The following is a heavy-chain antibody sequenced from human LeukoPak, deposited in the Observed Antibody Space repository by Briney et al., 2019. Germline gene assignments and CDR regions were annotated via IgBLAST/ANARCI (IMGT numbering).Heavy chain of an antibody. J-gene: IGHJ3*01. D-gene: IGHD3-10*01. Sequence: GGSLRLSCTVSGFTFSSYWMTWVRHPPGKGLEWVANIRQDESEKYYADSVKGRFTISRDNAKNSLYLHMSSLRAEDAAVYYCARDSGSAYYYNSGTYYYDSFDFWGQGTTVTVSS. CDR3: ARDSGSAYYYNSGTYYYDSFDF. V-gene: IGHV3-7*01. CDR1: GFTFSSYW. CDR2: IRQDESEK.